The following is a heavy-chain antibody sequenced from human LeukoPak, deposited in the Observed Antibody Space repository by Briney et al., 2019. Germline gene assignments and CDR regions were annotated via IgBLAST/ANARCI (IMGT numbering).Heavy chain of an antibody. J-gene: IGHJ4*02. CDR2: IKPKTDGGTT. Sequence: GGSLRLFCAASGFSFSNAWMTWVRQAPGKGLEWVGRIKPKTDGGTTDYAAPVKGRFTISRDDSKNTLFLQMNSLKTEDTAVYYCTTGVEMPTSFDCWGQGTLVTVSS. CDR1: GFSFSNAW. CDR3: TTGVEMPTSFDC. V-gene: IGHV3-15*01. D-gene: IGHD5-24*01.